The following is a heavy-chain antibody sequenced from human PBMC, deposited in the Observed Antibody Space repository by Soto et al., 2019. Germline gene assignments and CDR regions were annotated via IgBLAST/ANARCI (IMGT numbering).Heavy chain of an antibody. D-gene: IGHD3-9*01. CDR2: ITWNSGTI. CDR3: RKDPVDSGMA. Sequence: PGGSLRLSCAASGFIFEDYAMHWVRQSPGKGLEWVSGITWNSGTIGYADSVKGRFTISRDNAKNSLYLQMNSLREEDTAFYYCRKDPVDSGMAWGQGTLVTVSS. J-gene: IGHJ5*02. CDR1: GFIFEDYA. V-gene: IGHV3-9*01.